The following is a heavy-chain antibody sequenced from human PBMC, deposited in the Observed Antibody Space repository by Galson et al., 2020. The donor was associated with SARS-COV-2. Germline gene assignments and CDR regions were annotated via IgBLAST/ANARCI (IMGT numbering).Heavy chain of an antibody. Sequence: SEPLSLTCTVSGGSVSSGLYSWSWIRQPPGKGLECLGHIYYNEKPNFNPSIKNRGAISLDTSKSQFSLALNSVTAADTAVYYCSRARNVVRGLQIPRQHFEYWGQGIPVTVSS. CDR2: IYYNEKP. V-gene: IGHV4-61*01. D-gene: IGHD3-10*01. CDR1: GGSVSSGLYS. CDR3: SRARNVVRGLQIPRQHFEY. J-gene: IGHJ4*02.